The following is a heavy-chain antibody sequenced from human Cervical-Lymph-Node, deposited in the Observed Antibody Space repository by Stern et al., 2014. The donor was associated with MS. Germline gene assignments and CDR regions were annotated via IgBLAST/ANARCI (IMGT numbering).Heavy chain of an antibody. CDR3: ASGRLDY. CDR1: GYTFTNFY. Sequence: VQLVQSGAEVKKPGASVKVSCKASGYTFTNFYMHWVRQAPGEGLEWMGVINPSGDSTTNAQKFQGRVTMTRDTSTSTVYMELSSLRSGDTAVYYCASGRLDYWGQGTLVTVSS. CDR2: INPSGDST. V-gene: IGHV1-46*01. J-gene: IGHJ4*02.